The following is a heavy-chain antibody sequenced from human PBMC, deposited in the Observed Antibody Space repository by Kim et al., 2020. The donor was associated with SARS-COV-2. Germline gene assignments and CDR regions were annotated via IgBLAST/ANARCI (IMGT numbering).Heavy chain of an antibody. CDR1: GYTFTSYG. CDR3: ARDSSVAGTFWGIGYDYYYYGMDV. V-gene: IGHV1-18*01. CDR2: ISAYNGNT. D-gene: IGHD6-19*01. J-gene: IGHJ6*02. Sequence: ASVKVSCKASGYTFTSYGISWVRQAPGQGLEWMGWISAYNGNTNYAQKLQGRVTMTTDTSTSTAYMELRSLRSDDTAVYYCARDSSVAGTFWGIGYDYYYYGMDVWGQGTTVTVSS.